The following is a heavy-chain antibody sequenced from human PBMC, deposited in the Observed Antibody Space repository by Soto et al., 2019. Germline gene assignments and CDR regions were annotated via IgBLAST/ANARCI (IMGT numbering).Heavy chain of an antibody. Sequence: QITLKESGPTLVKPTQTLTLTCTFSGFSLSTSGVGVGWIRQPPGKALEWLALIYWDDDKRYSPSLKIRLTITKDTSKNQVVLTMTNMDPMDTATYYCAHRRRAAGGYFFDYWGQGTLVTVSS. CDR1: GFSLSTSGVG. J-gene: IGHJ4*02. CDR2: IYWDDDK. V-gene: IGHV2-5*02. D-gene: IGHD6-25*01. CDR3: AHRRRAAGGYFFDY.